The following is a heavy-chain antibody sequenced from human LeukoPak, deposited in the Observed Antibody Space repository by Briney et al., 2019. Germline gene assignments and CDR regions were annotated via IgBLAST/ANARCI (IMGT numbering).Heavy chain of an antibody. Sequence: ASVKVSCKASGYTFTSYYMHWVRQAPGQGLEWMGLINPTGGSTGYAQKLQGRVTMTRDMSTSTDYMELSSLRSEDTAIYYCARDNSVGDNAWWFDPWGQGTLVTVSS. CDR3: ARDNSVGDNAWWFDP. CDR1: GYTFTSYY. V-gene: IGHV1-46*01. J-gene: IGHJ5*02. D-gene: IGHD1-26*01. CDR2: INPTGGST.